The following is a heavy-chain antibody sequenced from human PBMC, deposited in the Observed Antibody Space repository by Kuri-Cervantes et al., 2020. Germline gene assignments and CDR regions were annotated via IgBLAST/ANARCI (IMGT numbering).Heavy chain of an antibody. Sequence: SLKISREASGFTFDDYAMHWVRQGPGKGLEWVSGISWNSGYIVYADSVKGRFTISRDNAKNSLYLQMNSLRAEDTALYYCAKDVGSDYGGSYYGMDVWGQGTTVTVSS. J-gene: IGHJ6*02. D-gene: IGHD4-23*01. V-gene: IGHV3-9*01. CDR1: GFTFDDYA. CDR3: AKDVGSDYGGSYYGMDV. CDR2: ISWNSGYI.